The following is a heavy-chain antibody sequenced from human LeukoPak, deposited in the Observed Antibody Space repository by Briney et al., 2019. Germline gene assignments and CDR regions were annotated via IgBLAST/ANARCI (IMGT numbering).Heavy chain of an antibody. CDR2: INHSGST. J-gene: IGHJ3*02. D-gene: IGHD1-26*01. CDR3: ARARSYLDAFDI. V-gene: IGHV4-61*01. Sequence: SETLSLTCTVSGGSVSSGTYYWNWIRQPPGKGLEWIGEINHSGSTNYNPSLKSRVTISVDTSKNQFSLKLSSVTAADTAVYYCARARSYLDAFDIWGQGTMVTVSS. CDR1: GGSVSSGTYY.